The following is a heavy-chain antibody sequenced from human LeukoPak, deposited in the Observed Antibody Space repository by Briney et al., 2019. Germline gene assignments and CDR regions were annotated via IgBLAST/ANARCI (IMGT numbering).Heavy chain of an antibody. CDR2: ITYSGGTT. CDR3: AKGRLGDYYYDMDV. Sequence: GESLRLSSAASGFTFNNYALTWVRQAPGKGLEWVSTITYSGGTTYYAVSVKGRFTLSRDNSKKTLYLQMNSLRVEDTAVYYCAKGRLGDYYYDMDVWGEGTTVTVSS. CDR1: GFTFNNYA. J-gene: IGHJ6*03. V-gene: IGHV3-23*01.